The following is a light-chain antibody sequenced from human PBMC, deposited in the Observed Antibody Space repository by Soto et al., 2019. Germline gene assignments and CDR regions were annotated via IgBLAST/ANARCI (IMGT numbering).Light chain of an antibody. V-gene: IGLV2-11*01. J-gene: IGLJ2*01. Sequence: QSALTQPRSVSGSPGQSVTISCTGTSSDVGGYNYVSWYQQHPGKAHKLMIYDVSKRPSGVPDRFSGSKSGNTASLTISGLQAEDEADYYCCSYAGSYTLVFGGGTQLPVL. CDR1: SSDVGGYNY. CDR2: DVS. CDR3: CSYAGSYTLV.